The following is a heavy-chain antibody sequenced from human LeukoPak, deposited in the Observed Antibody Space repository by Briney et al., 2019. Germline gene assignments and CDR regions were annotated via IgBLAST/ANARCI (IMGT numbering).Heavy chain of an antibody. CDR2: IYHSGST. CDR3: ARAYYYYDSSGYYYGPFDY. Sequence: SETLSLTCTVSGYSISSGYYWGWIRQPPGKGLEWIGSIYHSGSTYYNPSLKSRVTISVDTSKNQFSLKLSSVTAADTAVYYCARAYYYYDSSGYYYGPFDYWGQGTLVTVSS. CDR1: GYSISSGYY. D-gene: IGHD3-22*01. V-gene: IGHV4-38-2*02. J-gene: IGHJ4*02.